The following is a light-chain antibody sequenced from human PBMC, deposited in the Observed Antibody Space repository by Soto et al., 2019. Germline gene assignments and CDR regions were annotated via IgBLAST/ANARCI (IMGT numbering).Light chain of an antibody. CDR3: SSYTSSSTLG. V-gene: IGLV2-14*01. CDR2: DVS. Sequence: QSALTQPASVSGSPGQSITISCTGTSSDVGGYNYVSWYQQHPGKAPKLMIYDVSNRPSGVSNRFSGSKSGNTASLTISGLQAVDEADYYCSSYTSSSTLGFGGGTKVTVL. CDR1: SSDVGGYNY. J-gene: IGLJ2*01.